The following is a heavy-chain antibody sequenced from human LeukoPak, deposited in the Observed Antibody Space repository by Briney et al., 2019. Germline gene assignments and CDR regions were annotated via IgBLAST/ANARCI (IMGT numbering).Heavy chain of an antibody. D-gene: IGHD6-13*01. J-gene: IGHJ5*02. CDR3: ATGIAAAFEGFDP. CDR1: GSTLTKLS. V-gene: IGHV1-24*01. CDR2: FDSEERET. Sequence: ASVKVSCKVSGSTLTKLSMHWVRQAPGKGLEWMGGFDSEERETIYAQKFQGRLSMTEDTSTDTAYMELSSLRFEDTAVYYCATGIAAAFEGFDPWGQGTRLTVSS.